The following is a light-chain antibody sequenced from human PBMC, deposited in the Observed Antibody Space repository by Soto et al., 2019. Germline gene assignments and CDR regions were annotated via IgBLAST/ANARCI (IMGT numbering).Light chain of an antibody. J-gene: IGKJ1*01. V-gene: IGKV3-11*01. CDR1: HAVXTR. CDR2: LAA. CDR3: HQRQSWPRT. Sequence: IILTQSPSTVSLSPGERVTLSCMARHAVXTRLVWYKDKPGQAPRLLTSLAANRAAGGPARFSGSGSATDFPLTISDVDPEYFAVYYCHQRQSWPRTFGQGTKVDIK.